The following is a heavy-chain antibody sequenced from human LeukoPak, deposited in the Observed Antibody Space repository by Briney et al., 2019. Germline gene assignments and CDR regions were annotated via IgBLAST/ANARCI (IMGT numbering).Heavy chain of an antibody. Sequence: GGSLRLSCAASGFIVSSNYMSWVRQAPGKGLEWVSVIYSGGSTFYADSVRGRFTISRDNSKNTLYLQMNSLRVEDTAVYHCARDLGSGNDYWGQGTLVTVSS. V-gene: IGHV3-53*01. CDR1: GFIVSSNY. CDR2: IYSGGST. CDR3: ARDLGSGNDY. J-gene: IGHJ4*02. D-gene: IGHD6-19*01.